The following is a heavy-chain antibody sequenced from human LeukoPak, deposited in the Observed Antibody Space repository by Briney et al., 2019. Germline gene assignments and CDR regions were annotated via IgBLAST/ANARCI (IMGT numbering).Heavy chain of an antibody. CDR2: ISSSGSTI. J-gene: IGHJ4*02. V-gene: IGHV3-48*03. Sequence: GGSLRLSCAASGFTFSSYEMNWVRQAPGKGLEGVSYISSSGSTIYYADSVKGRFTISRDNAKNSLYLQMNSLRAEDTAVYYCERVKKTKGYSHIFALDYWGQGTLVTVSS. CDR3: ERVKKTKGYSHIFALDY. CDR1: GFTFSSYE. D-gene: IGHD3-22*01.